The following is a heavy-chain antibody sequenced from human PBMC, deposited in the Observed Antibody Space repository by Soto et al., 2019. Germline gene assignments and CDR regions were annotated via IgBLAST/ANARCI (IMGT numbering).Heavy chain of an antibody. D-gene: IGHD3-22*01. Sequence: ASVKVSCKASGYTFTSYGISWVRQAPGQGLEWMGWISAYNGNTNYAQKLQGRVTMTTDTSTSTACMELRSLRSEDTAVYYCARGVGGSGYYSNFDYWGQGTLVTVSS. CDR3: ARGVGGSGYYSNFDY. CDR2: ISAYNGNT. V-gene: IGHV1-18*01. CDR1: GYTFTSYG. J-gene: IGHJ4*02.